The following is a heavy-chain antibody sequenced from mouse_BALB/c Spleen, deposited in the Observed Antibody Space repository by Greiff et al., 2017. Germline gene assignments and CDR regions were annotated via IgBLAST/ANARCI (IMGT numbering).Heavy chain of an antibody. CDR2: IRLKSNNYAT. V-gene: IGHV6-6*02. Sequence: EVKVEESGGGLVQPGGSMKLSCVASGFTFSNYWMNWVRQSPEKGLEWVAEIRLKSNNYATHYAESVKGRFTISRDDSKSSVYLQMNNLRAEDTGIYYCTKIYYDYDAFAYWGQGTLVTVSA. CDR1: GFTFSNYW. CDR3: TKIYYDYDAFAY. J-gene: IGHJ3*01. D-gene: IGHD2-4*01.